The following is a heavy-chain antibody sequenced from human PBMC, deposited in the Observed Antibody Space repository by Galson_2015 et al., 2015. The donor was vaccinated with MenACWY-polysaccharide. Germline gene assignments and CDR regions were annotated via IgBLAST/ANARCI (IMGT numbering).Heavy chain of an antibody. V-gene: IGHV3-7*03. CDR3: AKYGSGSRTAFEI. CDR2: INKDGSGK. Sequence: SLRLSCAASGFTFSSYWMSWVRQAPGKGLEWVANINKDGSGKYYVDSVKGRFTISRDNAKNSLYLQMNSLRAEDTAVYYCAKYGSGSRTAFEIWGQGTMVTVSS. CDR1: GFTFSSYW. J-gene: IGHJ3*02. D-gene: IGHD3-10*01.